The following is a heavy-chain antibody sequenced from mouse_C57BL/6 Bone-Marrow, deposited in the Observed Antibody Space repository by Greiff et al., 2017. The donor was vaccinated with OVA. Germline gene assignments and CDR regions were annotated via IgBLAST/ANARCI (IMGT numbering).Heavy chain of an antibody. CDR1: GYTFTDYY. V-gene: IGHV1-76*01. J-gene: IGHJ1*03. D-gene: IGHD4-1*01. CDR2: IYPGSGNT. Sequence: QVQLKESGAELVRPGASVKLSCKASGYTFTDYYINWVKQRPGQGLEWIARIYPGSGNTYYNEKFKGKATLTAEKSSSTAYMQLSSLTSEDSAVYFCAKGNWDGSYWYFDVWGTGTTVTVSS. CDR3: AKGNWDGSYWYFDV.